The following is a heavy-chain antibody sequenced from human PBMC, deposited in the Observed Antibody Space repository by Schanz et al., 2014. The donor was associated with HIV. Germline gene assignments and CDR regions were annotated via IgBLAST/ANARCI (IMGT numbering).Heavy chain of an antibody. CDR1: GFIFRDYA. V-gene: IGHV3-30*04. J-gene: IGHJ6*02. CDR2: ISYDRSHK. D-gene: IGHD3-3*01. CDR3: ARDPARSYEPWSGYWYGMDV. Sequence: QVQLVESGGGVVQPGRSLRLSCAGSGFIFRDYALHWVRQAPGKGLEWVAVISYDRSHKYYADSVKGRFTISRDNSKKTLYLQVDNLTADDTAVYYCARDPARSYEPWSGYWYGMDVWGQGTTVIVSS.